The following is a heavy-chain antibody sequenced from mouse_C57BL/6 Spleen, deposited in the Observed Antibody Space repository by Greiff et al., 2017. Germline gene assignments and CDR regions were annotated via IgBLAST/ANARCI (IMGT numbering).Heavy chain of an antibody. CDR2: IYPGDGDT. CDR1: GYALSSAW. V-gene: IGHV1-82*01. CDR3: AREGRGTALDY. D-gene: IGHD1-2*01. J-gene: IGHJ2*01. Sequence: QVQLQQSGPELVKPGASVKISCKASGYALSSAWMNWVKQRPGKGLEWIGRIYPGDGDTNYTGKFKGKATLTADKSTSTAYKQLSSLTSEDSAVYCSAREGRGTALDYWGQGTTLTVSS.